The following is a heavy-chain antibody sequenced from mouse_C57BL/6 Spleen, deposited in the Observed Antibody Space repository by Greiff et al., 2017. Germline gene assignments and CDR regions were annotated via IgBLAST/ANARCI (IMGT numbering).Heavy chain of an antibody. D-gene: IGHD2-3*01. CDR2: ISSGSSNS. J-gene: IGHJ4*01. Sequence: EVKVVESGGGLVKPGGSLKLSCAASGFTFSDYGMHWVRQAPEKGLEWVAYISSGSSNSYYADTVKGRFTISRDNAKNTLFLQMTSLRSEDTAMYYCARIYDGYYYYAMDYWGQGTSVTVSS. CDR1: GFTFSDYG. CDR3: ARIYDGYYYYAMDY. V-gene: IGHV5-17*01.